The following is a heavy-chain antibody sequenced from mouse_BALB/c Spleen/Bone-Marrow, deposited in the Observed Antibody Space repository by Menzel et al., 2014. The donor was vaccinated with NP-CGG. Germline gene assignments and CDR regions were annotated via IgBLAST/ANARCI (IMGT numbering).Heavy chain of an antibody. J-gene: IGHJ3*01. CDR2: INPSNGRA. V-gene: IGHV1S81*02. CDR1: DYTFTSYW. Sequence: VQLQQSGAELVKPGASVKLSCKTSDYTFTSYWMHWVKQRPGQGLEWIGEINPSNGRADYNEKFRSKATLTVDRSSSTAYMQLSSLTSEDSAVYYCARAGGYDGFAYWGQGTLVTVSA. D-gene: IGHD2-2*01. CDR3: ARAGGYDGFAY.